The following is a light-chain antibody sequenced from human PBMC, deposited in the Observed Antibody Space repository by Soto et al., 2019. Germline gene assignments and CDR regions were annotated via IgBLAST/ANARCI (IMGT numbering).Light chain of an antibody. CDR2: EVT. CDR3: CSYAGSGTWV. J-gene: IGLJ3*02. V-gene: IGLV2-23*02. CDR1: SRDVGSYNL. Sequence: QSALTQPASVSGSPGQSITISCTGTSRDVGSYNLVSWYQQHPGKAPKFMISEVTKRPSGVSTRFSGSKSGNTASLTISGLQAEDESDYYCCSYAGSGTWVFGGGTKLTVL.